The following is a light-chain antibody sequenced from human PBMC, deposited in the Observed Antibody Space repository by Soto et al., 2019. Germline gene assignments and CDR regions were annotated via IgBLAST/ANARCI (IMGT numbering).Light chain of an antibody. Sequence: QSVLTQPPSVSGSPGQSVTISCTGTSSDVGSYSRVSWYQQPPGTAPKLMIYEVSNRPSGVPDRFSGSKSGNTASLTISGLQAEDEADYYCSLYTSSSTWVFGGGTQLTVL. CDR2: EVS. J-gene: IGLJ2*01. V-gene: IGLV2-18*01. CDR1: SSDVGSYSR. CDR3: SLYTSSSTWV.